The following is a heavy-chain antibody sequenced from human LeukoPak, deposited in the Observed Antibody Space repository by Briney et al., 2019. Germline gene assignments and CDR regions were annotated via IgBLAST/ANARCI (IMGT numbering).Heavy chain of an antibody. CDR3: VRDDYDFWSGYQRYFEF. Sequence: PGGSLRLSCGASGFTFINYAMTWVRQAPGKGLEWVANINQDGSEKYYVDSVEGRFTISRDSVKNSLYLQMTSVRADDTAMYYCVRDDYDFWSGYQRYFEFWGQGTLVTVSS. CDR1: GFTFINYA. J-gene: IGHJ4*02. V-gene: IGHV3-7*01. CDR2: INQDGSEK. D-gene: IGHD3-3*01.